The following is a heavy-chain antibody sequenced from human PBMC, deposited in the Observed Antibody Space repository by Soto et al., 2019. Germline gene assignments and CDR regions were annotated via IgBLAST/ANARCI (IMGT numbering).Heavy chain of an antibody. V-gene: IGHV1-69*02. CDR1: GGTFSSYT. CDR2: IIPILGIA. CDR3: ARGDSGYDSYYYMDV. Sequence: QVQLVQSGAEVKKPGSSVKVSCKASGGTFSSYTISWVRQAPGQGLEWMGRIIPILGIANYAQKFQGRVTITADKSPSTAYMELSSLRSEDTAVYYCARGDSGYDSYYYMDVWGKGTTVTVSS. D-gene: IGHD5-12*01. J-gene: IGHJ6*03.